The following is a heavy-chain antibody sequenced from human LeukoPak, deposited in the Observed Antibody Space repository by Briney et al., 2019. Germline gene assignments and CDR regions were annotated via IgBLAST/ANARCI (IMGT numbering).Heavy chain of an antibody. CDR1: GGSISSNNYY. D-gene: IGHD3-10*01. CDR2: IYYSGSVST. Sequence: SETLSLTCTVSGGSISSNNYYWGWIRQPPGKGLEWVGSIYYSGSVSTYYNPSLKSRVTTSVDTSRNQFSLKLSSVTAADTAVYYCASLYGSGRRYYYYGMDVWGQGTTVTVSS. CDR3: ASLYGSGRRYYYYGMDV. V-gene: IGHV4-39*01. J-gene: IGHJ6*02.